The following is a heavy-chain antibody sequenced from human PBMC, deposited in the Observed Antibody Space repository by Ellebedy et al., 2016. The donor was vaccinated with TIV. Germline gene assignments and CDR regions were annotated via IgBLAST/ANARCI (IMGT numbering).Heavy chain of an antibody. CDR3: ARDGSAVLMVYDSSPGMDV. CDR1: GYTLTELS. Sequence: AASVKVSCKVSGYTLTELSMHWVRQAPGKGLEWMGGFDPEDGETIYAQKFQGRVTITADKSTSTAYMELSSLRSEDTAVYYCARDGSAVLMVYDSSPGMDVWGQGTTVTVSS. CDR2: FDPEDGET. V-gene: IGHV1-24*01. J-gene: IGHJ6*02. D-gene: IGHD2-8*01.